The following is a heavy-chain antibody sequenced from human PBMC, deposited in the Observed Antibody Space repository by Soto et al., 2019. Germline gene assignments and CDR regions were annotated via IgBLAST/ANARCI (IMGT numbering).Heavy chain of an antibody. D-gene: IGHD3-3*01. V-gene: IGHV3-23*01. Sequence: GGSLRLSCAASGFTFSSYAMSWVRQAPGKGLEWVSAISGSGGSTYYADSVKGRFTISRDNSKNTLYLQMNSLRAEDTAVYYCAKVIGGLPGEEGDYDFWSGYYTGDDYWGQGTLVTVSS. CDR2: ISGSGGST. J-gene: IGHJ4*02. CDR1: GFTFSSYA. CDR3: AKVIGGLPGEEGDYDFWSGYYTGDDY.